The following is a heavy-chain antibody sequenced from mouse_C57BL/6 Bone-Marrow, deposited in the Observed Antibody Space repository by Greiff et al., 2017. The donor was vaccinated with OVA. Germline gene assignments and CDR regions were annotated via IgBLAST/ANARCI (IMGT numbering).Heavy chain of an antibody. V-gene: IGHV14-4*01. Sequence: DVKLQESGAELVRPGASVKLSCTASGFNIKDDYMHWVKQRPEQGLEWIGWIDPENGDTEYASKFQGKATITADTSSNTAYLQLSSLTSEDTAVYYCTPSYVAMDYWGQGTSVTVSS. CDR3: TPSYVAMDY. CDR1: GFNIKDDY. CDR2: IDPENGDT. D-gene: IGHD1-1*01. J-gene: IGHJ4*01.